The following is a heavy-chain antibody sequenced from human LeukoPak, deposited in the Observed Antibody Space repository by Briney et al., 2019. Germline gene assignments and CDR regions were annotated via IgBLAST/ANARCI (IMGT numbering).Heavy chain of an antibody. D-gene: IGHD7-27*01. CDR2: IYTGDSDI. V-gene: IGHV5-51*01. J-gene: IGHJ3*02. Sequence: GESLKISCKGSGYSFTSYWIGWVRQMPGKGLEWMGIIYTGDSDIRYSPSFQGQVTISADKSISTAYLQWSSLKASDTAMYYCAKSLTGDEDAFDIWGQGTMVTVSS. CDR3: AKSLTGDEDAFDI. CDR1: GYSFTSYW.